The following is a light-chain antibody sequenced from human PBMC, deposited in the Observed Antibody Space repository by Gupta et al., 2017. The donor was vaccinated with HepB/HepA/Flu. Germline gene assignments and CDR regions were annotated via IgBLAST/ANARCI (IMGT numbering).Light chain of an antibody. Sequence: QSALTPPPSVSAAPGQKVTISCSGSSSNIGNNYVSWYQQLPGTAPKLLIYDNNKRPSGIPDRFSGSKSGTSATLGITGLQTGDEADYYCGTWDSSLSALVFGGGTKLTVL. V-gene: IGLV1-51*01. J-gene: IGLJ3*02. CDR1: SSNIGNNY. CDR2: DNN. CDR3: GTWDSSLSALV.